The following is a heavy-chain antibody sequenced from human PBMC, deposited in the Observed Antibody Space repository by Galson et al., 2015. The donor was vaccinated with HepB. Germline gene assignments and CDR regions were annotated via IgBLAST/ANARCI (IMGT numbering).Heavy chain of an antibody. Sequence: SVKVSCKASGYTFTSYAMHWVRQAPGQRLEWMGWINAGNGNTKYSQKFQGRVTITRDTSASTAYMELSSLRSEDTAVYYCARYINYGSGSPGYYCYYGMDVWGQGTTVTVSS. J-gene: IGHJ6*02. CDR3: ARYINYGSGSPGYYCYYGMDV. V-gene: IGHV1-3*01. CDR1: GYTFTSYA. D-gene: IGHD3-10*01. CDR2: INAGNGNT.